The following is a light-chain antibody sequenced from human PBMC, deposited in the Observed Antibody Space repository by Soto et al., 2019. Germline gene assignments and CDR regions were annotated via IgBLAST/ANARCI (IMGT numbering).Light chain of an antibody. CDR1: QSLLHSNGYNY. CDR2: LAS. J-gene: IGKJ2*01. Sequence: IVMNQSPLSLPVTPGEQASISCRTSQSLLHSNGYNYLNWYLQKPGQSLQLLIYLASNRASGVPDRFSDNGSGTEFTLKISRVGAEDVGVYYCMQALQTPTTFDQVNKVEIK. V-gene: IGKV2-28*01. CDR3: MQALQTPTT.